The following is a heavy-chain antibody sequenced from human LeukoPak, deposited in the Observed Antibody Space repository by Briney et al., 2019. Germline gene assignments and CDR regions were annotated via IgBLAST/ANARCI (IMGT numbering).Heavy chain of an antibody. D-gene: IGHD3-22*01. V-gene: IGHV3-30*01. CDR1: GFPLSTYA. J-gene: IGHJ4*02. CDR2: ISYDGRSK. Sequence: PGGSLRLSCTASGFPLSTYAMHWVRQAPGKGLEWVAVISYDGRSKYYADSVKGRFTISRDNSKNSLYLQMNSLRVDDTAMYYCVRFPTPHPVFDSSGNYYLEYWGQRSLVTVSS. CDR3: VRFPTPHPVFDSSGNYYLEY.